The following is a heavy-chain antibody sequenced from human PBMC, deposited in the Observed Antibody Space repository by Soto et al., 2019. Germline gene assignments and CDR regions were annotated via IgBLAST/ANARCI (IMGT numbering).Heavy chain of an antibody. CDR2: ISSSGGST. D-gene: IGHD3-10*01. V-gene: IGHV3-23*01. J-gene: IGHJ6*02. CDR1: GFTFSSYA. CDR3: MRPAPRGRHYFYFGMDV. Sequence: EVQLLESGGGLVQPGGSLRLSCAASGFTFSSYAMSWVRQAPGKGLEWVSGISSSGGSTYYADSVKGRFTISRDNSKNTLVLRMNGPGVEDTGVYYCMRPAPRGRHYFYFGMDVWGQGTTVTVSS.